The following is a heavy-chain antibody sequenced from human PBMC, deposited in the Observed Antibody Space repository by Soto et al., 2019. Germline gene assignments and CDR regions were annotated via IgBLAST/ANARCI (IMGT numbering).Heavy chain of an antibody. Sequence: EVQLVESGGGLVQPGGSLRLSCAASGFTFSSYWMSWVRQAPGKGLEWVANIKQDGSEKYYVDSVKGRFTISRDNAKNSLYLQMNSLRAEDTAVYYCAREWEGDFWSGYYTHYYYMDVWGKGTTVTVSS. CDR3: AREWEGDFWSGYYTHYYYMDV. V-gene: IGHV3-7*01. J-gene: IGHJ6*03. D-gene: IGHD3-3*01. CDR2: IKQDGSEK. CDR1: GFTFSSYW.